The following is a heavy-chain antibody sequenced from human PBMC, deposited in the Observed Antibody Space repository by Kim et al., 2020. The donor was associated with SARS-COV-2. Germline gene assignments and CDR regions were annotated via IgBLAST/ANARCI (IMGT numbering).Heavy chain of an antibody. V-gene: IGHV3-11*01. CDR1: GFTFSDLY. Sequence: GGSLRLSCAASGFTFSDLYMSWVRQAPGKGLEWVSYISGDGSTIHYADSVRGRFTVSRDNAKSSLYLQMNSLRAEDTAVYYCAGEPYYYSSSPWGQGTLVIVSS. CDR2: ISGDGSTI. J-gene: IGHJ4*02. CDR3: AGEPYYYSSSP. D-gene: IGHD3-3*01.